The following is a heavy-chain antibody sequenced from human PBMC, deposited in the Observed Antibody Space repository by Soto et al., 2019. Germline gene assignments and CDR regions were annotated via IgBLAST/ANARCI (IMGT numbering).Heavy chain of an antibody. CDR2: IYYSGST. Sequence: PSETLSLTCTVSGGSISSGGYYWSWIRQHPGKGLEWIGYIYYSGSTYYNPSLKSRVTISVDTSKNQFSLKLSSVTAADTAVYYCARDAGYYGSGSYINTYYYYGMDVWGQGTTVTVSS. J-gene: IGHJ6*02. V-gene: IGHV4-31*03. D-gene: IGHD3-10*01. CDR3: ARDAGYYGSGSYINTYYYYGMDV. CDR1: GGSISSGGYY.